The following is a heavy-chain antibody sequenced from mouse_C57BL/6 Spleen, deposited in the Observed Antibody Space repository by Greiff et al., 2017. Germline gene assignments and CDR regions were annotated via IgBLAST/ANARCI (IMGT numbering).Heavy chain of an antibody. CDR2: ISSGGDYI. D-gene: IGHD2-4*01. Sequence: EVKLMESGEGLVKPGGSLKLSCAASGFTFSSYAMSWVRQTPEKRLEWVAYISSGGDYIYYADTVKGRFTISRDNARNTLYLQMSSLKSEDTAMYYCTRALNYEPYYFDYWGQGTTRTVSS. J-gene: IGHJ2*01. CDR3: TRALNYEPYYFDY. V-gene: IGHV5-9-1*02. CDR1: GFTFSSYA.